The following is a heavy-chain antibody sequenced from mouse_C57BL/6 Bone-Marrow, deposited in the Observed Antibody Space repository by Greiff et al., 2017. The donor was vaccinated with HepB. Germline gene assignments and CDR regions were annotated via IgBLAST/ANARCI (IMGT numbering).Heavy chain of an antibody. V-gene: IGHV1-63*01. CDR1: GYTFTNYW. CDR3: ARWQLRQYFDY. CDR2: IYPGGGYT. D-gene: IGHD2-4*01. Sequence: VQLQQSGAELVRPGTSVKMSCKASGYTFTNYWIGWAKQRPGHGLEWIGDIYPGGGYTNYNEKLKGKATLTADKSTSTAYMQISSLTSEDSAIYYGARWQLRQYFDYWGQGTTLTVSS. J-gene: IGHJ2*01.